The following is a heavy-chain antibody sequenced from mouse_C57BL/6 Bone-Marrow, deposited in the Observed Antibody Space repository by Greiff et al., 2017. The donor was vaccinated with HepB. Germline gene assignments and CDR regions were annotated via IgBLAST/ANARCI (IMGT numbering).Heavy chain of an antibody. D-gene: IGHD2-4*01. V-gene: IGHV1-15*01. CDR2: IDPETGGT. J-gene: IGHJ3*01. CDR1: GYTFTDYE. Sequence: QVQLQQSGAELVRPGASVTLSCKASGYTFTDYEMHWVKQTPVHGLEWIGAIDPETGGTAYNQKFEGKAILTADKSSSTAYMELRSLTSEDSAVYYCTRFLDYDGAWFAYWGQGTLVTVSA. CDR3: TRFLDYDGAWFAY.